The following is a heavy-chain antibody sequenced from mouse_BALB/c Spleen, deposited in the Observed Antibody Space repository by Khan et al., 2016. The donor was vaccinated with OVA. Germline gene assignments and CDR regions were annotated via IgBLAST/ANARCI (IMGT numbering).Heavy chain of an antibody. D-gene: IGHD4-1*01. V-gene: IGHV5-6*02. CDR1: GFTFSSYS. J-gene: IGHJ3*01. CDR3: ARHLSGSFAY. Sequence: EVKLVESGGDLVKPGGSLKLSCAASGFTFSSYSMSWVRQTPDKRLEWVATISSGGDYTYYPDSVKGRFTLSRDNAKNTLYLQMSSLKSEDTAMYYCARHLSGSFAYWGQGTLVTVSA. CDR2: ISSGGDYT.